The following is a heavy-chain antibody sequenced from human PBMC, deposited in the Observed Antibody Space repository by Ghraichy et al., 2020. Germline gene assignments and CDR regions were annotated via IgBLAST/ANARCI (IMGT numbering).Heavy chain of an antibody. V-gene: IGHV4-59*01. CDR1: GGSISSYY. CDR2: IYYSGST. CDR3: ARGYYYDSSGYYRGFDY. D-gene: IGHD3-22*01. J-gene: IGHJ4*02. Sequence: SETLSLTCTVSGGSISSYYWSWLRQPPGKALEWIGYIYYSGSTNYNPSLKSRVTILVDTSKNQFSLKLSSVTAADTAVYYCARGYYYDSSGYYRGFDYWGQGILVTVSS.